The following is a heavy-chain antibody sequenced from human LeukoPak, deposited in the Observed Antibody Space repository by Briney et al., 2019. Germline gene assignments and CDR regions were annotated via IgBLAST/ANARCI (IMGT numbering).Heavy chain of an antibody. Sequence: SETLSLTCTVSGGSISSGDYYWSWIRQPPGKGLEWIGYFYYSGSTYYNPSLKSRITISVDTSKNQFSLKLSSVTAADTAVYYCARPYYYDSRIDPWGQGTLVTVSS. CDR2: FYYSGST. CDR1: GGSISSGDYY. J-gene: IGHJ5*02. CDR3: ARPYYYDSRIDP. V-gene: IGHV4-30-4*01. D-gene: IGHD3-22*01.